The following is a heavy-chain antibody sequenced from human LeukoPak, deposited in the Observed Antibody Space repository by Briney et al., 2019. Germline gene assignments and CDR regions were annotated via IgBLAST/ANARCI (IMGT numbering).Heavy chain of an antibody. Sequence: GGSLRLSCAASGFTFSGSGMTWVRQAPGKGLEWVATIKEDGSERYYVDSLKGRFTISRENAKNSLYLHMNSLTAEDTAVYFCATTTGYTSGLLNLLYWGQGTRVIVAS. CDR1: GFTFSGSG. CDR3: ATTTGYTSGLLNLLY. CDR2: IKEDGSER. V-gene: IGHV3-7*01. J-gene: IGHJ4*02. D-gene: IGHD6-19*01.